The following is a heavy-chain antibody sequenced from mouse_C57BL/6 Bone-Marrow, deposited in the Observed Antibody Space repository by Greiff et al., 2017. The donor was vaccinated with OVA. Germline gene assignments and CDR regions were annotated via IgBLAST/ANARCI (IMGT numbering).Heavy chain of an antibody. V-gene: IGHV5-4*03. J-gene: IGHJ2*01. CDR1: GFTFSSYA. D-gene: IGHD1-1*01. Sequence: EVKVVESGGGLVKPGGSLKLSCAASGFTFSSYAMSWVRQTPEKRLEWVATISDGGSYTYYPDNVKGRFTISRDNAKNNLYLQMSHLKSEDTAMYYCARLLTTVGATDFDYWGQGTTLTVSS. CDR2: ISDGGSYT. CDR3: ARLLTTVGATDFDY.